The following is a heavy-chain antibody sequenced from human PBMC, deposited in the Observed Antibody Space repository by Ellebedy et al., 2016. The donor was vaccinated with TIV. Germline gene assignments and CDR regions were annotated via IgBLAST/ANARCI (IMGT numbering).Heavy chain of an antibody. J-gene: IGHJ6*03. CDR2: INSDGSST. CDR1: GFTFSSHW. Sequence: GESLKISCAASGFTFSSHWMHWVRQAPGKGLVWVSRINSDGSSTTYADSVKGRFTSSRDNAKNTLYLQMNSLRAEDTAVYYSSRDTQTPTRVRGIMPPYYYYYMDVWGKGTTVTVSS. CDR3: SRDTQTPTRVRGIMPPYYYYYMDV. V-gene: IGHV3-74*03. D-gene: IGHD3-10*01.